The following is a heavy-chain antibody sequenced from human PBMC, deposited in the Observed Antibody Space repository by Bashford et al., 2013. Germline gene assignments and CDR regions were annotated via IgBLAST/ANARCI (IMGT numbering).Heavy chain of an antibody. D-gene: IGHD6-6*01. J-gene: IGHJ3*02. CDR2: IIPIFGTA. V-gene: IGHV1-69*06. CDR1: GGTFSSYA. CDR3: ARAPGGAARTIFNNAFDI. Sequence: SVKVSCKASGGTFSSYAISWVRQAPGQGLEWMGGIIPIFGTANYAQKFQGRVTITADKSTSTAYMELSSLRSEDTAVYYCARAPGGAARTIFNNAFDIWGQGTMVTVSS.